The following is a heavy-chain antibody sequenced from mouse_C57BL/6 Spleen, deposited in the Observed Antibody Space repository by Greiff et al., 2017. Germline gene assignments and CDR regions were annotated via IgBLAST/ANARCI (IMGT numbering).Heavy chain of an antibody. J-gene: IGHJ1*03. CDR3: ARGGAITTVVADWYFDV. CDR1: GYSFTDYN. CDR2: INPNYGTT. Sequence: EVQLQQSGPELVKPGASVKISCKASGYSFTDYNMNWVKQSNGKSLEWIGVINPNYGTTSYNQKFKGKATLTVDQSSSTAYMQLNSLTTEVAAVYYCARGGAITTVVADWYFDVWGTGTTVTVSS. D-gene: IGHD1-1*01. V-gene: IGHV1-39*01.